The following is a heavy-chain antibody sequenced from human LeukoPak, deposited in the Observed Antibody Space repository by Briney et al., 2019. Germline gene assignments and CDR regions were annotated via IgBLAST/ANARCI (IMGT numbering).Heavy chain of an antibody. V-gene: IGHV3-23*01. J-gene: IGHJ4*02. CDR2: ITANHGAT. CDR1: GFTFSSFA. Sequence: GGSLRLSCAASGFTFSSFAMTWVRQAPGKGLEWVSSITANHGATYNIDSVKGRFTISRDNSQNTMYLQMNSLRAEDTAVYYCGKTTVGYSSGQKPAWPVDYWGQGTLVTVSS. D-gene: IGHD5-18*01. CDR3: GKTTVGYSSGQKPAWPVDY.